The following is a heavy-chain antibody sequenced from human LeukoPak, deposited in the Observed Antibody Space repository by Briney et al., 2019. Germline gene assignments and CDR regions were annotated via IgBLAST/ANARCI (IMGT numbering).Heavy chain of an antibody. V-gene: IGHV3-21*04. CDR2: ISSSSSYI. Sequence: PGGSLRLSCAASGFTFSSYSMNWVRQAPGKGLEWVSSISSSSSYIYYADSVKGRFTISRDNAKNSLYLQMNSLRAEDTAVYYCARDQWLVDGMDVWGQETTVTVSS. J-gene: IGHJ6*02. CDR3: ARDQWLVDGMDV. D-gene: IGHD6-19*01. CDR1: GFTFSSYS.